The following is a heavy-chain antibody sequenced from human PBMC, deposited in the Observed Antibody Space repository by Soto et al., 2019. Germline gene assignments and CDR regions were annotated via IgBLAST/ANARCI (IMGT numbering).Heavy chain of an antibody. CDR2: IDPSDSYT. J-gene: IGHJ4*02. D-gene: IGHD5-12*01. V-gene: IGHV5-10-1*01. CDR3: ARPRDGYNYFLDY. CDR1: GYSFTSYW. Sequence: LGESLKISCKGSGYSFTSYWISWVRQMPGKGLEWMGRIDPSDSYTNYSPSFQGHVTISADKSISTAYLQWSSLKASDTAMYYCARPRDGYNYFLDYWGQGTLVTVSS.